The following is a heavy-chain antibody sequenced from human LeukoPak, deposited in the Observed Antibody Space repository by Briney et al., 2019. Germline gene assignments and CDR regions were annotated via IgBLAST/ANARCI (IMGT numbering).Heavy chain of an antibody. CDR3: ARGGRGMITFGGVIVTSIDY. V-gene: IGHV3-7*01. J-gene: IGHJ4*02. Sequence: GGSLRLSCATSGFTFSNNWMSWVRHAPGRGLEWVANIKPDGSAQYYAASVKGRFTVSRDNAKNSLYLQMNSLRAEDTAVYYCARGGRGMITFGGVIVTSIDYWGQGTLVTVSS. CDR2: IKPDGSAQ. D-gene: IGHD3-16*02. CDR1: GFTFSNNW.